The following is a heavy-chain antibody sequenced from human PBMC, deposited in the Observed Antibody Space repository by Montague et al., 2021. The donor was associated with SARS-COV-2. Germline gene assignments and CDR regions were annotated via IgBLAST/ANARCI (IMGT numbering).Heavy chain of an antibody. D-gene: IGHD1-1*01. CDR3: TRHVHMTWPEPSPGFDY. Sequence: SETLSLTCTVSGDSISSSSYNWGWIRQPPGKGLEWIGSVHYSGRPYYXPSLKNRVTIYVDTSKNQLSLKLSSVTAADTAVYYCTRHVHMTWPEPSPGFDYWGQGTLVTVSS. CDR2: VHYSGRP. CDR1: GDSISSSSYN. J-gene: IGHJ4*02. V-gene: IGHV4-39*01.